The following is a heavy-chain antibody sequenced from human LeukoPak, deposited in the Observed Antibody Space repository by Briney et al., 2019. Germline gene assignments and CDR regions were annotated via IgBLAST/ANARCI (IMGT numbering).Heavy chain of an antibody. D-gene: IGHD1-26*01. V-gene: IGHV3-23*01. CDR3: AKDRGSGSSPTWFDAFDI. Sequence: PGGSLRLSCAASGFTFSSYAMGWVRQAPGKGLGWVSSISGSAGETHYTESVKGRFTISRDNSKNTVYLQMSSLRPDDTAVYYCAKDRGSGSSPTWFDAFDIWGRGTMVTVSS. CDR1: GFTFSSYA. CDR2: ISGSAGET. J-gene: IGHJ3*02.